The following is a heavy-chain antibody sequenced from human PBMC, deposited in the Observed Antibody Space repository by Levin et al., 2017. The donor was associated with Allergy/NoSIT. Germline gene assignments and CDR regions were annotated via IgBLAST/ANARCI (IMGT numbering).Heavy chain of an antibody. CDR2: ISGYNGNT. D-gene: IGHD3-3*01. J-gene: IGHJ6*02. CDR3: AREAQTPPFWSGPRDGLDV. V-gene: IGHV1-18*01. Sequence: ASVKVSCKTSGYTFTNYGISWVRQAPGQGLEWMGWISGYNGNTNYAQNFQGRVTMTTDISTTTAYMELRRLRSDDTAISYCAREAQTPPFWSGPRDGLDVWGQGTTVTVSS. CDR1: GYTFTNYG.